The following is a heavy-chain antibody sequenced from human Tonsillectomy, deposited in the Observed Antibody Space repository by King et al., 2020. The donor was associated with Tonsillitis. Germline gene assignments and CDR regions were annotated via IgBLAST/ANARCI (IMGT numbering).Heavy chain of an antibody. Sequence: VQLVESGGGVVQPGRSLRLSCAASGFTFSSYGMHWVRQAPGKGLEWVAVISYDGSNKYYADSVKGRFTISRDNSKNTLYLQMNSLRAEDTAVYYCAREVLVARKVYSDCYYYYGMDVWGQGTTVTVSS. CDR3: AREVLVARKVYSDCYYYYGMDV. J-gene: IGHJ6*02. V-gene: IGHV3-33*05. CDR2: ISYDGSNK. CDR1: GFTFSSYG. D-gene: IGHD5-12*01.